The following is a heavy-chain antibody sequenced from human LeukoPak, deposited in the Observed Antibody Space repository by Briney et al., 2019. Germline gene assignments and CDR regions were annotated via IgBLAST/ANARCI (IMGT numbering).Heavy chain of an antibody. CDR3: TRDYQNEY. V-gene: IGHV3-49*04. J-gene: IGHJ4*02. CDR2: IRGKVSGEIT. CDR1: GFRFGDYA. D-gene: IGHD3-16*02. Sequence: GGSLRLSCTASGFRFGDYAMTWVRQAPGKGLEWVGFIRGKVSGEITLYAASVEGRFTIARDDSKSIAYLQMNSLRAEDTAVYYCTRDYQNEYWGQGTLVTVSS.